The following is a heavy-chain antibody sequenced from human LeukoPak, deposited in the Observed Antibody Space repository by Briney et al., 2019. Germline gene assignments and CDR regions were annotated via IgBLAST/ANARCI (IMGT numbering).Heavy chain of an antibody. D-gene: IGHD5-18*01. Sequence: GESLRLSCAASGFTFSDYWTSWVRQAPGQGLEWVANIQQDGSEKYYVDSVKGRFTISRDNAKKSLFLQVSSLRGEDTAVYYCARDRGFSYGIDFWGQGTLVTVSS. V-gene: IGHV3-7*04. J-gene: IGHJ4*02. CDR2: IQQDGSEK. CDR1: GFTFSDYW. CDR3: ARDRGFSYGIDF.